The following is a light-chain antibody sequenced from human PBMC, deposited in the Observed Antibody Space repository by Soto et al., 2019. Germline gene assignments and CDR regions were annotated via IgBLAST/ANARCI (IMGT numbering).Light chain of an antibody. V-gene: IGKV3-15*01. CDR1: QSVTDF. CDR2: GAS. Sequence: EIVMTQSPATLSVSPGERSTLSCRASQSVTDFLAWYQQRPGQAPRLLIHGASTRATGVPAKVSGSGSGTEFTLTISSLQSEDFAVYYCQQHDSWPRTFGQGTKVDIK. CDR3: QQHDSWPRT. J-gene: IGKJ1*01.